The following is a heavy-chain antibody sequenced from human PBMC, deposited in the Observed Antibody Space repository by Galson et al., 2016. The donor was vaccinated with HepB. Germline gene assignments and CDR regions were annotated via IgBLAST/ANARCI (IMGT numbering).Heavy chain of an antibody. J-gene: IGHJ4*02. D-gene: IGHD2-2*01. CDR1: GFTFNNAW. Sequence: SLRLSCAVSGFTFNNAWMSWVRQAPGKGLEWVGRIKSKTDGETTDYAAPVKGRFTISRDDSKNTLYLQMSSLRAEDTAVYYCTRCRTSCSTFDYWGQGTLVTVSS. V-gene: IGHV3-15*01. CDR2: IKSKTDGETT. CDR3: TRCRTSCSTFDY.